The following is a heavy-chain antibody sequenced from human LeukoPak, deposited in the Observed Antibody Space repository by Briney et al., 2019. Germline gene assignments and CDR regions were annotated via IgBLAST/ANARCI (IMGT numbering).Heavy chain of an antibody. Sequence: ASVKVSCKASGYTFTSYAMHWVRQAPGQRLEWMGWINAGNGNTKYSQKFQGRVTITRDTSASTAYMELSSLRSEDTAVYYCARGSDYGDLDNYWGQGTLVTVSS. D-gene: IGHD4-17*01. J-gene: IGHJ4*02. CDR2: INAGNGNT. CDR1: GYTFTSYA. CDR3: ARGSDYGDLDNY. V-gene: IGHV1-3*01.